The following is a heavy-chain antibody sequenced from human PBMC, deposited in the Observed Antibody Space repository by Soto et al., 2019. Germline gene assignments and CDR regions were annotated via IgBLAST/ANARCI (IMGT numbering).Heavy chain of an antibody. J-gene: IGHJ6*02. CDR3: TRQGPSGFRYYGMDV. CDR1: EFIFSGSA. D-gene: IGHD3-10*01. CDR2: IRSKANIYAT. Sequence: EVQLVESGGSLVQPGGSLKLSCEASEFIFSGSAMHWVRQASVKGMEGVGRIRSKANIYATAYAASVKGRFTISSDDSKNTAYLQMNSLTTEDTAVSYCTRQGPSGFRYYGMDVWGQGTTVIVSS. V-gene: IGHV3-73*02.